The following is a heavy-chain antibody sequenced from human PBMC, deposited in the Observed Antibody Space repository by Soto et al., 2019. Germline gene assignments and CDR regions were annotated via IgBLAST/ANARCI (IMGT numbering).Heavy chain of an antibody. V-gene: IGHV3-30-3*01. Sequence: QVQLVESGGGVVQPGRSLRLSCAASGFTFSSYAMHWVRQAPGKGLEWVAVISYDGSNKYYADSVKGRFTISRDNSKNTLYLQMNSLRAEATAVYYCAREYCSGGSCRLAYWGQGTLVTVSS. CDR3: AREYCSGGSCRLAY. J-gene: IGHJ4*02. D-gene: IGHD2-15*01. CDR1: GFTFSSYA. CDR2: ISYDGSNK.